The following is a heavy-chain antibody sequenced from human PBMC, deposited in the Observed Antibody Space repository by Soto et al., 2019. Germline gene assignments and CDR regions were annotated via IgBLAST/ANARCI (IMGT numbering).Heavy chain of an antibody. CDR2: ISISSSTI. CDR3: TRDSSTSSQFDY. V-gene: IGHV3-48*03. J-gene: IGHJ4*02. Sequence: DVHLVESGGGLVQPGGSLRLSCAASGFSFSSYEMNWVRQAPGKGLEWVSYISISSSTIYYADSVKGRFTISRDNAKNSLYLQMNSLRVEDTAVYYCTRDSSTSSQFDYWGQGTLVTVSS. D-gene: IGHD2-2*01. CDR1: GFSFSSYE.